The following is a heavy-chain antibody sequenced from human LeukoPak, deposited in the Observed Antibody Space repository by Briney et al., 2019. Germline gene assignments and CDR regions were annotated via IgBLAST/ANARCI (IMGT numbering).Heavy chain of an antibody. CDR3: ARKSDYTSETQEAFDV. J-gene: IGHJ3*01. CDR2: MFFRGNP. V-gene: IGHV4-30-4*01. Sequence: SQTLSLTCTVSGGSIDSGLYYWSWVRQSPGKGLEWMGYMFFRGNPRYNPSLKSRLTISADTSKNHFSLRLDSVTAADTAIYYCARKSDYTSETQEAFDVWGQGTMVTVSS. D-gene: IGHD3-10*01. CDR1: GGSIDSGLYY.